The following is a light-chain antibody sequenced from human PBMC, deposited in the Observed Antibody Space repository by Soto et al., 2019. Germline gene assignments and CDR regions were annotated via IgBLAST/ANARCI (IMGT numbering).Light chain of an antibody. CDR3: QQYSKRSPWT. V-gene: IGKV3-15*01. J-gene: IGKJ1*01. CDR2: RAS. CDR1: QYLSRN. Sequence: EIVMTQSPATLAGSPGETVTLSCSASQYLSRNLACYQQKPGQAPRLLIFRASTYANRVPARFSCRGSGPEFALTRSEPQSEDRADYYYQQYSKRSPWTFGPAPKVDIK.